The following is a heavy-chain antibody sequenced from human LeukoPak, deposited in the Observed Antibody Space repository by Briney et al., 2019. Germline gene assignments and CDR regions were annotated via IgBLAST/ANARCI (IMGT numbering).Heavy chain of an antibody. D-gene: IGHD1-26*01. CDR1: GFTFDDYA. CDR2: ISWNSGSI. Sequence: GGSLRLSCAASGFTFDDYAMYWVRQAPGKGLEWVSGISWNSGSIGYADSVKGRFTISRDNAKNSLYLQMESLRVEDTAVYYCANFQTVGVKPFEHWGQGTLVTVSS. CDR3: ANFQTVGVKPFEH. J-gene: IGHJ5*02. V-gene: IGHV3-9*01.